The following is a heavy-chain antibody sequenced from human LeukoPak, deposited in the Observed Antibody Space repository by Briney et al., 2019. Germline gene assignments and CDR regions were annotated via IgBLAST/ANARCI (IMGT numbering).Heavy chain of an antibody. CDR1: GFTFSNYA. D-gene: IGHD3-22*01. Sequence: GGSLRLSCAASGFTFSNYAMHWVRQAPGKGLEWVATISYDGDNKYYADSVKGRFTISRDNSKNTLYLEMNSLRAEDTALYYCARGRSLVAISGYFDYWGQGTLVTVSS. CDR2: ISYDGDNK. V-gene: IGHV3-30-3*01. CDR3: ARGRSLVAISGYFDY. J-gene: IGHJ4*02.